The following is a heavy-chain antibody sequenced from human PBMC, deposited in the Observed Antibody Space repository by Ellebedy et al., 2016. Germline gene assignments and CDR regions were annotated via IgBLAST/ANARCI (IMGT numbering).Heavy chain of an antibody. CDR3: AKDITMVRGVSEPYYYYGMDV. D-gene: IGHD3-10*01. Sequence: GGSLRLXCAASGFTFSSYAMSWVRQAPGKGLEWVSSVSGSGGSTYYADSVKGRFTISRDNSKNTLYLQMNSLRAEDTAVYYCAKDITMVRGVSEPYYYYGMDVWGQGTTVTVSS. CDR1: GFTFSSYA. J-gene: IGHJ6*02. CDR2: VSGSGGST. V-gene: IGHV3-23*01.